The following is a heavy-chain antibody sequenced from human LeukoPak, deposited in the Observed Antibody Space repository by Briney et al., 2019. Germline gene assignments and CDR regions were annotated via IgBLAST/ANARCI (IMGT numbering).Heavy chain of an antibody. D-gene: IGHD3-22*01. CDR3: ARGSNYYDSSGYSPFDY. CDR2: IIPIFGTA. J-gene: IGHJ4*02. Sequence: ASVKVSCKASGGTFSSYAISWVRQAPGQGLEWMGGIIPIFGTANYAQKFQGRVTITADESTSTAYMELSSLRSEDTAVYYCARGSNYYDSSGYSPFDYWGQGTLVTASS. V-gene: IGHV1-69*13. CDR1: GGTFSSYA.